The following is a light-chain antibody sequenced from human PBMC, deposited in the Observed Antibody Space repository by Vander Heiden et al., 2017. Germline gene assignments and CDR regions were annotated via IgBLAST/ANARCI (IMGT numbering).Light chain of an antibody. CDR2: AAS. J-gene: IGKJ2*01. V-gene: IGKV1-39*01. Sequence: DIQMIQSPSSLSASVGDRVTITCRASQSISSYLNWYQQKPGKAPKLLIYAASSLQSGVPSRFSGSGSGTDFTLTISSLQPEDFATYYCQQCDSTPNTFGQGTKLEIK. CDR1: QSISSY. CDR3: QQCDSTPNT.